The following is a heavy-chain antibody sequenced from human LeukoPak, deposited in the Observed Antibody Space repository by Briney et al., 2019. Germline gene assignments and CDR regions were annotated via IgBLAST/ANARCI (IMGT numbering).Heavy chain of an antibody. Sequence: PSETLSLTCTVSGGSISSYYWSWIRQPPGKGLEWIGYIYYSGSTNYNPSLKSRVTISVDTSKNQFSLKLSSVTAADTAVYYRARDLSYGYGIDYWGQGTLVTVSS. CDR3: ARDLSYGYGIDY. J-gene: IGHJ4*02. CDR1: GGSISSYY. CDR2: IYYSGST. V-gene: IGHV4-59*01. D-gene: IGHD5-18*01.